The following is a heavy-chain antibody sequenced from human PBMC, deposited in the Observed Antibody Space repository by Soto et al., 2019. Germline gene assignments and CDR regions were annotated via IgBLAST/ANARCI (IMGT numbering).Heavy chain of an antibody. CDR1: GFTFSSYA. CDR3: AKSYRGVFSGHDY. V-gene: IGHV3-23*01. J-gene: IGHJ4*02. Sequence: GGSLRLSCAASGFTFSSYAMSWVRQAPGKGPEWVSAISGSGGSTYYADSVKGRFTISRDNSKNTLYLQMNSLRAEDTAVYYCAKSYRGVFSGHDYWGQGTLVTVSS. CDR2: ISGSGGST. D-gene: IGHD5-12*01.